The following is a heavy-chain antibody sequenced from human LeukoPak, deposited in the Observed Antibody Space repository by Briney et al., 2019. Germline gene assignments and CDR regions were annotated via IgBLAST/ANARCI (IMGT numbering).Heavy chain of an antibody. Sequence: GGSLRLSCAASGFTFSAYGMSWVRQSPRKGLEWVSGVSGADGTTYYADSVKGRFTISRDNSKNTLYLQMNSLRAEDTAVYYCAKDKDYYDSSGYPGDAFDIWGQGTMVTVSS. J-gene: IGHJ3*02. V-gene: IGHV3-23*01. CDR2: VSGADGTT. D-gene: IGHD3-22*01. CDR3: AKDKDYYDSSGYPGDAFDI. CDR1: GFTFSAYG.